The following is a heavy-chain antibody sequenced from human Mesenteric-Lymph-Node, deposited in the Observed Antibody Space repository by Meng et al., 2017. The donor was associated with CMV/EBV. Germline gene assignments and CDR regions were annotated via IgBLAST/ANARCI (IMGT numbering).Heavy chain of an antibody. V-gene: IGHV3-15*01. CDR3: TTQTYYDILTGYLIFDY. D-gene: IGHD3-9*01. CDR2: IKNKTDGGTT. Sequence: FKKAWMSWLRQAPGKGLEWVGRIKNKTDGGTTDYTAPVKGRFTISRDDSKNTLYLQMNSLKTEDTAVYYCTTQTYYDILTGYLIFDYWGQGTLVTVSS. J-gene: IGHJ4*02. CDR1: FKKAW.